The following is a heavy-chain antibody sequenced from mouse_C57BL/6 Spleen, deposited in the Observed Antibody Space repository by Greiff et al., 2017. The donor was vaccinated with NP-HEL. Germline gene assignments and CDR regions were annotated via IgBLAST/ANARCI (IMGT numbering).Heavy chain of an antibody. CDR1: GYTFTSYG. V-gene: IGHV1-81*01. J-gene: IGHJ4*01. Sequence: LQESGAELARPGASVKLSCKASGYTFTSYGISWVKQRTGQGLEWIGEIYPRSGNTYYNEKFKGKATLTADKSSSTAYMELRSLTSEDSAVYFCARIYYDYDEGYYYAMDYWGQGTSVTVSS. D-gene: IGHD2-4*01. CDR2: IYPRSGNT. CDR3: ARIYYDYDEGYYYAMDY.